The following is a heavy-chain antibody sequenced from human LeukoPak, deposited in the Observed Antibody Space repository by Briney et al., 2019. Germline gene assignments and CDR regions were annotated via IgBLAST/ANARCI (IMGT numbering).Heavy chain of an antibody. J-gene: IGHJ4*02. CDR3: ARVLIPDTYYYDSSGYNVFDY. CDR2: IYHSGST. D-gene: IGHD3-22*01. CDR1: GYFISSGYY. V-gene: IGHV4-38-2*01. Sequence: ASETLSLTCAVSGYFISSGYYGGWIRQPPGKGLEWIGSIYHSGSTYYNPSLKSRVTISVDTSKNQFSLKLSSVTAADTAVYYCARVLIPDTYYYDSSGYNVFDYWGQGTLVTVSS.